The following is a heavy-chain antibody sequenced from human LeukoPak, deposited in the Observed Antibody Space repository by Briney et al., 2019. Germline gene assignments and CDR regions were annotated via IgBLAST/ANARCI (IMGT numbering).Heavy chain of an antibody. V-gene: IGHV4-59*01. CDR3: ARAPQGWPFDY. CDR2: IYYSGST. D-gene: IGHD6-19*01. CDR1: GFSIGTDY. Sequence: ESSETLSLTCTVSGFSIGTDYWSWIRQPPGKGLEWIGYIYYSGSTNYNPSLKSRVTISVDTSKSQFSLKLSSVTAADTAVYYCARAPQGWPFDYWGQGTLVTVSS. J-gene: IGHJ4*02.